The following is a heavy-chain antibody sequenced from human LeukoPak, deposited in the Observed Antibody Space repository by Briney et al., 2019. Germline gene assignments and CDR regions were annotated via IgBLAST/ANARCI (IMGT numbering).Heavy chain of an antibody. CDR1: GGSISSYY. Sequence: SETLSLTCTVSGGSISSYYWSWIRQPPGKGLEWIGSMYHSGSTYYNPPLKSRVTISEDTSKNQFSLKLRSVTAADTAVYYCARGPRFGELLWHWFDPWGQGTLVTVSS. J-gene: IGHJ5*02. V-gene: IGHV4-38-2*02. D-gene: IGHD3-10*01. CDR2: MYHSGST. CDR3: ARGPRFGELLWHWFDP.